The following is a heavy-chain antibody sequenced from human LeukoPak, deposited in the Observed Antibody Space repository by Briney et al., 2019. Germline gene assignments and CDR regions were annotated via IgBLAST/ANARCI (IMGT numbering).Heavy chain of an antibody. D-gene: IGHD6-13*01. Sequence: QAGGSLRLSCAASGFTFSTYAMSWVRQAPGKGLEWVSAISGSGGSTYYADSVKGRFTISRDNSKNTPYLQMNSLRAEDTAVYYCAKPRPSYSSSWYDHWGQGTLVTVSS. CDR3: AKPRPSYSSSWYDH. J-gene: IGHJ5*02. V-gene: IGHV3-23*01. CDR2: ISGSGGST. CDR1: GFTFSTYA.